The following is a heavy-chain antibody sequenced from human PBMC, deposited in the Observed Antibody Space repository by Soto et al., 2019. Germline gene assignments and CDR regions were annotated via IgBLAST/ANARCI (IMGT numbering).Heavy chain of an antibody. J-gene: IGHJ4*02. CDR3: AHRRGGYNWDDGYFDY. D-gene: IGHD1-20*01. CDR1: GFSISTSGVG. CDR2: TYWDDDN. Sequence: QITLKESGPTLVKPTQTLTLTCTFYGFSISTSGVGVGWIRQPPGKALEWLAFTYWDDDNRYNPSLKSRLTVAKDTSKTLVVLLMTSMDPVDTATYYCAHRRGGYNWDDGYFDYWGQGTLVTVSS. V-gene: IGHV2-5*02.